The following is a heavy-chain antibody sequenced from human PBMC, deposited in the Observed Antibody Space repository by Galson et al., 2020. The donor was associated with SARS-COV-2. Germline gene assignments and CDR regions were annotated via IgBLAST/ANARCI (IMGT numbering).Heavy chain of an antibody. V-gene: IGHV3-30*01. CDR2: ISYDGSNK. Sequence: GESLKISCAASGFTFSSYAMHWVRQAPGKGLEWVAVISYDGSNKYYADSVKGRFTISRDNSKNTLYLQMNSLKAEDTAVYYCARDTVELMVYAFTRQYYYYYMDVWGKGTTVTVSS. CDR3: ARDTVELMVYAFTRQYYYYYMDV. J-gene: IGHJ6*03. CDR1: GFTFSSYA. D-gene: IGHD2-8*01.